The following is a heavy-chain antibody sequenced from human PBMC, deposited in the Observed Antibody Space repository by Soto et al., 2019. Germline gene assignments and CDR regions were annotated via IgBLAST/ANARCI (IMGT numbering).Heavy chain of an antibody. D-gene: IGHD5-18*01. Sequence: SETLSLTCAVSGGSISSGGYSWSWIRQPPGKGLEWIGYIYHSGSTYYNPSLKSRVTISVDRSKNQFSLKLSSVTAADTAVYYCARGVDTAMSRMDVWGQGTTVTVSS. J-gene: IGHJ6*02. CDR1: GGSISSGGYS. V-gene: IGHV4-30-2*01. CDR3: ARGVDTAMSRMDV. CDR2: IYHSGST.